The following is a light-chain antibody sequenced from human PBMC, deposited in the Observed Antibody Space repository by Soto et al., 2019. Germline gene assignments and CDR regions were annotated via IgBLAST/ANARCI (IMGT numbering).Light chain of an antibody. V-gene: IGKV3-20*01. CDR1: QSVSSGY. Sequence: ENVLTQSPGTLSLSPGERATLSCRASQSVSSGYLAWYQQKPGQAPRLLIYGASSRATGIPDRFSGSGSGTDFTLTISRLEPEDFAMDYRHQYGISPPVTFGQGTRLEIK. CDR2: GAS. J-gene: IGKJ5*01. CDR3: HQYGISPPVT.